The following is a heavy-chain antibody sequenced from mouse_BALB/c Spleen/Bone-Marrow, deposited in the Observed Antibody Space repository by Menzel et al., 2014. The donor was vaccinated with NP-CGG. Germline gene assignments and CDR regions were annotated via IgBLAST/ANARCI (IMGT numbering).Heavy chain of an antibody. J-gene: IGHJ3*01. CDR3: ARGVDDYAWFAY. CDR1: GFTFSSYG. CDR2: INRSGGTN. V-gene: IGHV5-6-3*01. D-gene: IGHD2-4*01. Sequence: EVKLVESGGGLVQPGGSLKLSCTASGFTFSSYGLSWVRQAPDKRLELVVTINRSGGTNSYPDSVKGRFTISRDNAKNALYLQMSSLKSEDTALYYCARGVDDYAWFAYWGQGTLVTVSA.